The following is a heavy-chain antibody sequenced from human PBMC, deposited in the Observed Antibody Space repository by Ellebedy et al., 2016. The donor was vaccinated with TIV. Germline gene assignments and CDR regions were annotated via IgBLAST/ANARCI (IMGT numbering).Heavy chain of an antibody. CDR2: IYHSGRT. CDR3: ARGVAAAGRRFDY. CDR1: GGSISSRNW. J-gene: IGHJ4*02. D-gene: IGHD6-13*01. V-gene: IGHV4-4*02. Sequence: MPSETLSLTCAVSGGSISSRNWWSWVRQSPGKGLEWIGEIYHSGRTNCNPSLKSRVTISVDKSRNQFSLKVSSVTAADTGVYYCARGVAAAGRRFDYWGQGTLVTVSS.